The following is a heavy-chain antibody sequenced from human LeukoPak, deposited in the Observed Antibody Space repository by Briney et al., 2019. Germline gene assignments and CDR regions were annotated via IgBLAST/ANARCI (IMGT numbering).Heavy chain of an antibody. CDR2: ISSSSSYI. CDR1: GFTFSSYS. V-gene: IGHV3-21*01. CDR3: ARFPLRVPSHGGY. D-gene: IGHD3-10*01. Sequence: GGSLRLSCAASGFTFSSYSMNWVRQAPGKGLEWVSSISSSSSYIYYADSVKGRFTISRDNAKNSLYLQMNSLRAEDTAVYYCARFPLRVPSHGGYWGQGSLVTVSS. J-gene: IGHJ4*02.